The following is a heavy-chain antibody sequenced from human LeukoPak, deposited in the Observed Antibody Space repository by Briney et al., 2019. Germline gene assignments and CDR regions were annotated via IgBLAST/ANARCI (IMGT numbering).Heavy chain of an antibody. CDR2: ISSNGGST. CDR3: ARDTKGWYFDL. Sequence: PGGSLRLSCAASGFTFSSYAMHWVRQAPGKGLEYVSAISSNGGSTSYANSVKGRFTISRDNSKNTLYLQMGSLRAEDMAVYYCARDTKGWYFDLWGRGTLVTVSS. CDR1: GFTFSSYA. V-gene: IGHV3-64*01. J-gene: IGHJ2*01. D-gene: IGHD1-1*01.